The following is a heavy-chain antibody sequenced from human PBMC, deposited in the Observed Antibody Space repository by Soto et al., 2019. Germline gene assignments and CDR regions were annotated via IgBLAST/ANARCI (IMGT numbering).Heavy chain of an antibody. V-gene: IGHV4-34*01. D-gene: IGHD4-17*01. CDR3: ARTTAVPNSLRSRYFFDY. Sequence: SKTLSLTCAVYGGSFSGYYWSWIRQPPGKGLEWIGEINHSGSTNYNPSLKSRVTISVDTSKNQFSLRLSSVTTADTALYYCARTTAVPNSLRSRYFFDYWGQGTLSPS. CDR1: GGSFSGYY. J-gene: IGHJ4*02. CDR2: INHSGST.